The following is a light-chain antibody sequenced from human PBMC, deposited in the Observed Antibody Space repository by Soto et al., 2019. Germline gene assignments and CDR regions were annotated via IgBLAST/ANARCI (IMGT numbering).Light chain of an antibody. V-gene: IGLV2-14*01. Sequence: QSVLTQPASVSGSPGQSITISCTGTSSDVGGYNYVSWYQQHPGKAPKLMIYEVSNRPSGVSNRFSGSKSGNTASLTISGLQAEDEADFYCSSYTSFSPWVFGGGTKLTVL. CDR1: SSDVGGYNY. CDR2: EVS. CDR3: SSYTSFSPWV. J-gene: IGLJ3*02.